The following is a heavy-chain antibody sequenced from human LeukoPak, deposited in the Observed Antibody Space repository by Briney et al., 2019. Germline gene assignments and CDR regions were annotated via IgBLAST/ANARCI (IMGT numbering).Heavy chain of an antibody. CDR3: ARERWSFDY. J-gene: IGHJ4*02. D-gene: IGHD4-23*01. V-gene: IGHV3-7*03. Sequence: PGGSLRLSCAASGFIFNSYWMNWLRQAPGKGLEWVANIKQDGSDKYYVDSVKGRFTISRDNAKNSLYLRMNSLRAEDTAVYYCARERWSFDYWGQGILVTVSS. CDR2: IKQDGSDK. CDR1: GFIFNSYW.